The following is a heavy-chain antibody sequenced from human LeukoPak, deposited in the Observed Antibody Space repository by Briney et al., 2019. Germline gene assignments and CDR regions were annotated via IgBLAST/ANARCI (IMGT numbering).Heavy chain of an antibody. J-gene: IGHJ1*01. CDR3: ARDRGTMIVGHFQH. Sequence: GGSLRLSCAASGFTFSSYAMHWVRQAPGKGLEWVAVISYDGSNKYYADSVKGRFTISRDNSKNTLYLQMNSLRAEDTAVYYCARDRGTMIVGHFQHWGQGTLVTVSS. D-gene: IGHD3-22*01. CDR1: GFTFSSYA. CDR2: ISYDGSNK. V-gene: IGHV3-30-3*01.